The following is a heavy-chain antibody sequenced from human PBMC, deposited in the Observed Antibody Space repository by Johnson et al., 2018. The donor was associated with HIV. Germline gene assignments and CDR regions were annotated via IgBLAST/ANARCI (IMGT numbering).Heavy chain of an antibody. CDR1: GFTFSDYY. Sequence: QVQLVESGGGLVKPGGSLRLSCAASGFTFSDYYMSWIRQAPGKGLEWVSYISYSGSPIYYADSVKGRFTISRDNAKNSLYLQMNSLRAEDTALYYCATLSSSPAPFDIWGQGTMVTVSS. V-gene: IGHV3-11*01. J-gene: IGHJ3*02. CDR2: ISYSGSPI. CDR3: ATLSSSPAPFDI. D-gene: IGHD6-13*01.